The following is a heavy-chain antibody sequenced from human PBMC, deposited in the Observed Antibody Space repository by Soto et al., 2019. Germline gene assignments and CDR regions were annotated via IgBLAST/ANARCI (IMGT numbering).Heavy chain of an antibody. CDR3: ARLVAAGITYYFDS. D-gene: IGHD2-21*01. J-gene: IGHJ4*02. Sequence: QITLKESGPTLVKPTQTLTLTCTFSAFSLSTSGVGVGWIRQPPGKVLEWLTFIYWDDDKRYSPSLKSRLTITKDTSKNQVVLTMTNMDPVDTATYYCARLVAAGITYYFDSWGQGTLVTVSS. CDR1: AFSLSTSGVG. V-gene: IGHV2-5*02. CDR2: IYWDDDK.